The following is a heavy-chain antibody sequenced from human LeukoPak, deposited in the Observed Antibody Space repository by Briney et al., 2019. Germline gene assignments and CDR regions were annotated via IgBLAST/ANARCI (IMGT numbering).Heavy chain of an antibody. CDR1: GFTFDDYG. CDR3: AKEDCSGGRCYSLHY. CDR2: INWNGGST. J-gene: IGHJ4*02. D-gene: IGHD2-15*01. Sequence: RPGGSLRLSCAASGFTFDDYGMTWVRQTPGKGLEWVSTINWNGGSTAYADSVKGRFTISRDNAKNSLYLQMNSLRAEDAAVYYCAKEDCSGGRCYSLHYWGQGTLVTVSS. V-gene: IGHV3-20*04.